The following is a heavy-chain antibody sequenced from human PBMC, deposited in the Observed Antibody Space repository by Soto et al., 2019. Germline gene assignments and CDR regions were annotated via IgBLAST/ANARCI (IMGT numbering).Heavy chain of an antibody. D-gene: IGHD3-22*01. CDR3: AKVSLRYYYDSRYFDY. CDR2: ISGSGGST. CDR1: GFTFSSYA. J-gene: IGHJ4*02. Sequence: PGGSLRLSCVASGFTFSSYAMSWVRQAPGKGLEWVSAISGSGGSTYYADSVKGRFTISRDNSKNTLYLQMNSLRAEDTAVYYCAKVSLRYYYDSRYFDYWGQGTLVTVSS. V-gene: IGHV3-23*01.